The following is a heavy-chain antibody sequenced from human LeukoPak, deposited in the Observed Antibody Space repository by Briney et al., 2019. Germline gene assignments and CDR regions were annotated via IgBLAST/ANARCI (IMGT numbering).Heavy chain of an antibody. V-gene: IGHV3-7*03. J-gene: IGHJ4*02. Sequence: PGGSLRLSCAASGFTFSNAWMSWVRQAPGKGLECVANIKQDGSEKHYVDSVKGRFTISRDNTKNSLYLQMNSLRAEDTAVYYCAGAGLDYWGQGTLVTVSS. CDR2: IKQDGSEK. CDR3: AGAGLDY. CDR1: GFTFSNAW.